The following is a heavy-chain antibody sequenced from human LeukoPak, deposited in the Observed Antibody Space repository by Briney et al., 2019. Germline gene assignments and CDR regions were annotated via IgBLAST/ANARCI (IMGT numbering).Heavy chain of an antibody. CDR2: ISYSGST. CDR1: GGSINNFY. Sequence: PSETLSLTCTISGGSINNFYWSWIRQPPGQGLEWIGYISYSGSTNYSPSLKSRVTISVDTSKNQFSLKLSSVTAADTAVYYCARASTYGFDPWGQGTLVTVSS. J-gene: IGHJ5*02. CDR3: ARASTYGFDP. V-gene: IGHV4-59*12. D-gene: IGHD2/OR15-2a*01.